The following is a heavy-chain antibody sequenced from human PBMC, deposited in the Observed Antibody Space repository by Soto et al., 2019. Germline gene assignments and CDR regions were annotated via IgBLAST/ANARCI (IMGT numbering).Heavy chain of an antibody. D-gene: IGHD3-3*01. CDR2: IFSNDEK. V-gene: IGHV2-26*01. CDR3: ARMGYDFFNDSGSSERYFLL. Sequence: SGPTLVNPTETLTLTCTVSGFSLSNARMGVSWIRQPPGKALEWLAHIFSNDEKSYSTSLKSRLTISKDTSKSQVVLTMTNMDPVDTATYYCARMGYDFFNDSGSSERYFLLLGRGILVTV. J-gene: IGHJ2*01. CDR1: GFSLSNARMG.